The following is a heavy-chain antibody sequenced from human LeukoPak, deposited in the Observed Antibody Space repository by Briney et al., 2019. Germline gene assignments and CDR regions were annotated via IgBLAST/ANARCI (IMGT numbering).Heavy chain of an antibody. J-gene: IGHJ4*02. CDR2: ISPYNGYT. D-gene: IGHD3-10*01. CDR3: VRDSFGSDY. V-gene: IGHV1-18*01. CDR1: GYTFTSYG. Sequence: ASVEVSCKASGYTFTSYGISWVRQAPGQGLEWMGWISPYNGYTSYAQNFQGRVTMTTDASTSTAYMELRSLRSDDTAVYYCVRDSFGSDYWGQGTLVTVSS.